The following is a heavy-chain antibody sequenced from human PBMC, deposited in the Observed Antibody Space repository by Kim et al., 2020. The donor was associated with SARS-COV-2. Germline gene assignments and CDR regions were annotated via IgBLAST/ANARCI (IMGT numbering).Heavy chain of an antibody. V-gene: IGHV3-30*04. CDR3: ARDSYDYVWGSYRWGY. CDR2: ISYDGSNK. CDR1: GFTFSSYA. J-gene: IGHJ4*02. Sequence: GGSLRLFCAASGFTFSSYAMHWVRQAPGKGLEWVAVISYDGSNKYYADSVKDRFTISRDNSKNTLYLQMNSLRAEDTAVYYCARDSYDYVWGSYRWGYWGQGTLVTVSS. D-gene: IGHD3-16*02.